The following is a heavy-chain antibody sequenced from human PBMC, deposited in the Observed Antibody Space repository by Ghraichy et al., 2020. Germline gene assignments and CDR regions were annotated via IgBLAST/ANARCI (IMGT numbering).Heavy chain of an antibody. CDR1: GFTFNNYT. Sequence: GGSLRLSCAASGFTFNNYTMHWVRQAPGRGLEWVSAISISSSYIYYGDSVKGRFTISRDNAKNSLFLQMNSLRAEETAVYYCARRYCSSTSCYAFDCWGQGTLVTVSS. CDR3: ARRYCSSTSCYAFDC. CDR2: ISISSSYI. J-gene: IGHJ4*02. D-gene: IGHD2-2*01. V-gene: IGHV3-21*01.